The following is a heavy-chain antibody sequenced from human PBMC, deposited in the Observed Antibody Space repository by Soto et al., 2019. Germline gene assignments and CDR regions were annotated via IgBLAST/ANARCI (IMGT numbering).Heavy chain of an antibody. J-gene: IGHJ4*02. CDR1: GYTFSTST. CDR3: AIADYGDDDY. V-gene: IGHV1-18*04. D-gene: IGHD4-17*01. Sequence: LVQSGAEAKKPGTSVKVSCKASGYTFSTSTISWVRQAPGQGLEWMGWIKAYSGSTNYARKLQGRVTMTTDTSTSTAYLELRSLTSDDTAMYYCAIADYGDDDYWGQGTLVTVSS. CDR2: IKAYSGST.